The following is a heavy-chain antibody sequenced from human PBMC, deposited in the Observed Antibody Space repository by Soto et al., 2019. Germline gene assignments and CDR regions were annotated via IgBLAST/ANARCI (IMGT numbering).Heavy chain of an antibody. Sequence: QITLKESGPTLVKPTQTLTLTCTFSGFSLSTSGVGVGWIRQPPGKALEWLALIYWDDDKRYSPSLKSRLTITKDTSKNQVVLTMTTMDPVDKATYYCALTTEGAPNFDYWGQGTLVTVSS. CDR3: ALTTEGAPNFDY. CDR2: IYWDDDK. CDR1: GFSLSTSGVG. V-gene: IGHV2-5*02. J-gene: IGHJ4*02.